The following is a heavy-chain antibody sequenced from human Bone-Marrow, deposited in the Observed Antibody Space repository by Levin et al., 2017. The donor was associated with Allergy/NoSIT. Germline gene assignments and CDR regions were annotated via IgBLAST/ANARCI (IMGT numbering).Heavy chain of an antibody. CDR3: ARGADSGSDSTPAY. J-gene: IGHJ1*01. CDR1: GFTFSYYW. Sequence: GESLKISCAGSGFTFSYYWMHWVRQAPGKGLVWVSRINSDGSSTTYADSVKGRFTISRDNAKNTLYLQMSSLSAEDTAVYYCARGADSGSDSTPAYWGQGTLVTVSS. CDR2: INSDGSST. V-gene: IGHV3-74*01. D-gene: IGHD5-12*01.